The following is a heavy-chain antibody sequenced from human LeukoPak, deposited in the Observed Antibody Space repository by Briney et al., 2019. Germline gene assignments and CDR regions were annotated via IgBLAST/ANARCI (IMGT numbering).Heavy chain of an antibody. V-gene: IGHV5-51*01. J-gene: IGHJ2*01. CDR3: ARRTPEYTNRWYFDL. CDR2: ICPGDSDT. CDR1: GYSFTSYW. Sequence: GESLKISCKGSGYSFTSYWIGWVRQMPGKGLEWMGIICPGDSDTRYSPSFQGQVTISADKSINTAFVQWSSLKASDTAIYYCARRTPEYTNRWYFDLWGRGTLVTVSS. D-gene: IGHD6-6*01.